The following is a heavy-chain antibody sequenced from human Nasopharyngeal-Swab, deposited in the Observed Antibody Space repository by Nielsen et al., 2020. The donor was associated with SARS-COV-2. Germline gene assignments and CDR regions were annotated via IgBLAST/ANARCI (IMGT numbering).Heavy chain of an antibody. D-gene: IGHD1-26*01. J-gene: IGHJ4*02. CDR3: TTVAGSYDRFDY. CDR2: FDPEDGET. Sequence: ASVKVSCKVSGYTLTELSMHCVRQAPGKGLEWVGGFDPEDGETIYAQKFQGRVTMTEDTSTDTAYMELSSLTSEDTAVYYCTTVAGSYDRFDYWGQGTLVTVSS. CDR1: GYTLTELS. V-gene: IGHV1-24*01.